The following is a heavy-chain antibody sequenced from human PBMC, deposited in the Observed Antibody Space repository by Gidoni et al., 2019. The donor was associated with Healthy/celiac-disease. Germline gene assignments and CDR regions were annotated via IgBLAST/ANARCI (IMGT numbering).Heavy chain of an antibody. D-gene: IGHD2-21*01. V-gene: IGHV1-69*02. J-gene: IGHJ5*02. CDR3: ARGVVIAIGGWFDP. CDR2: IIPILGIA. Sequence: QVQLVQSGAEVKKPGSSVKFSCKASGGPFSSYTISWVRQAPGQGLEWMGRIIPILGIANYAQKFQGRVTITEDKSTRTAYMELSSLRSEDTAVYYCARGVVIAIGGWFDPWGQGTLVTVSS. CDR1: GGPFSSYT.